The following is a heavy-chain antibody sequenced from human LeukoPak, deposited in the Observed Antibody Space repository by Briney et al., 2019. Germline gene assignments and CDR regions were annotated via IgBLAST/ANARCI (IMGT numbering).Heavy chain of an antibody. Sequence: AGGSLRLSCSASGFTFSSYAMSWVRQAPGKGLEWVSPISGSGGSTYYADSVKGRFTISRDNSKNTLYLQMNSLRAEDTAVHYCAKELGYCSSTSYHTNFDYWGQGTLVTVSS. V-gene: IGHV3-23*01. D-gene: IGHD2-2*01. J-gene: IGHJ4*02. CDR3: AKELGYCSSTSYHTNFDY. CDR2: ISGSGGST. CDR1: GFTFSSYA.